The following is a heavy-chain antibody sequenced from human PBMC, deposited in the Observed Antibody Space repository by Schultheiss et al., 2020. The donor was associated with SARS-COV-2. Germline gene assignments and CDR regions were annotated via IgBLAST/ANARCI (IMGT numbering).Heavy chain of an antibody. Sequence: SETLSLTCAVSRGFFRGDYWSWIRQTPGKGLEWIGNIFYSGHTICNPSLRRPVTISVDTSTNQFALKLNSVSAADTAVYYCARDGNHEVVPEYWGQGTLVTVSS. V-gene: IGHV4-59*12. CDR1: RGFFRGDY. CDR3: ARDGNHEVVPEY. J-gene: IGHJ4*02. CDR2: IFYSGHT. D-gene: IGHD2-21*01.